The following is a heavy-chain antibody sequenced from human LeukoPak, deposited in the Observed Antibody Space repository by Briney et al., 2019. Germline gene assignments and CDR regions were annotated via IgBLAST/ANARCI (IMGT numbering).Heavy chain of an antibody. V-gene: IGHV3-30*04. Sequence: GGSLRLSSAASGFTFSTYAFHWVRQAPGTGLEWVAIISSDGKNKIYADSVKGRFTISRDNSKNTLFLQMNSLRTEDTAVYYCAKDPMADFDYWGQGTLVTVSS. D-gene: IGHD2-8*01. CDR3: AKDPMADFDY. CDR1: GFTFSTYA. CDR2: ISSDGKNK. J-gene: IGHJ4*02.